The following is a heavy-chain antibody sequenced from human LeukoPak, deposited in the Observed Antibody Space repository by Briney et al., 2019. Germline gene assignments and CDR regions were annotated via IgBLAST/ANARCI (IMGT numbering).Heavy chain of an antibody. CDR1: GFTFSTYN. J-gene: IGHJ4*02. V-gene: IGHV3-48*04. CDR2: IDSSCRTI. CDR3: ARDIWFGETCYFDY. Sequence: GGSLRLSCAVSGFTFSTYNMICVRQAQGKGLEWVSYIDSSCRTIYYADYVTGRFTFTRNSAKDSLYLQMSSLRVKDTAVYFCARDIWFGETCYFDYWGQGTLVTVSS. D-gene: IGHD3-10*01.